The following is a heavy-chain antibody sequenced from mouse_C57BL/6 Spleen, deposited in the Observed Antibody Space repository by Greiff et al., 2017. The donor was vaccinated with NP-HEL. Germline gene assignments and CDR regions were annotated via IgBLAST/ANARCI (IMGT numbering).Heavy chain of an antibody. J-gene: IGHJ2*01. V-gene: IGHV1-52*01. CDR3: AREGVTTVVAPRDY. CDR2: IDPSDSET. D-gene: IGHD1-1*01. CDR1: GYTFTSYW. Sequence: QVQLQQPGAELVRPGSSVKLSCKASGYTFTSYWMHWVKQRPIQGLEWIGNIDPSDSETHYNQKFKDKATLTVDKSSSTAYMQLSSLTSEDSAVYYCAREGVTTVVAPRDYWGKGTTLTVAS.